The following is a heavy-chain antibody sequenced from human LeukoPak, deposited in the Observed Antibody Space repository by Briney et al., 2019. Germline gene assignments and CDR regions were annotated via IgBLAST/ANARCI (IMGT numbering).Heavy chain of an antibody. CDR2: TYYRSKWYN. V-gene: IGHV6-1*01. CDR3: ARRLTQYDCFDP. Sequence: SQTLSLTCVISGDSVSSNSAAWNWIRQSPSRGLEWLGRTYYRSKWYNDYAVSVRGRITVNPDTSKNQFSLHLNFVTPEDTAVYYCARRLTQYDCFDPWGQGILVTVSS. CDR1: GDSVSSNSAA. D-gene: IGHD2-2*01. J-gene: IGHJ5*02.